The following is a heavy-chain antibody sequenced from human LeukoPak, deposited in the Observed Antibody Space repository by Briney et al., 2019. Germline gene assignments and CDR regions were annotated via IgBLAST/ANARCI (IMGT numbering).Heavy chain of an antibody. D-gene: IGHD1-26*01. CDR3: ARARGGSGSYGHFDS. J-gene: IGHJ4*02. CDR2: IYTSGST. CDR1: GDSISGYY. Sequence: PSETLSLTCTVSGDSISGYYWTWIRQPAGKGLEWIGRIYTSGSTNYNPSLKSRVTMSVDTSKNQFSLKMSSLTAADTAMYYCARARGGSGSYGHFDSWGQGTLVTVSP. V-gene: IGHV4-4*07.